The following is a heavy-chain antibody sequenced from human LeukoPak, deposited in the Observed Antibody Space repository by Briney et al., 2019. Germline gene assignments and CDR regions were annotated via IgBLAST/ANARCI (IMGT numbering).Heavy chain of an antibody. CDR2: ISSSSTI. D-gene: IGHD2-2*01. CDR1: GFTFSVYY. V-gene: IGHV3-69-1*01. Sequence: GGSLRLSCAASGFTFSVYYMNWVRQAPGKGLEWVSSISSSSTIYYADSVKGRFTISRDNAKNSLYLQMNSLRAEDTAVYYCARAADIVVVPAAMQWYFQHWGQGTLVTVSS. CDR3: ARAADIVVVPAAMQWYFQH. J-gene: IGHJ1*01.